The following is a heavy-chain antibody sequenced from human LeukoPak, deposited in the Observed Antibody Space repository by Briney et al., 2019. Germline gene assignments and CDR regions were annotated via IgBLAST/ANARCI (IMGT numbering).Heavy chain of an antibody. D-gene: IGHD3-22*01. CDR2: IKQDGSEK. J-gene: IGHJ4*02. V-gene: IGHV3-7*01. CDR3: ARDSDYDSSGYQLH. Sequence: PGGSLRLSCAASGFTFSSYWMSWVRQAPGKGLEWVANIKQDGSEKYYVDSVKGRFTISRDNAKNSLYLQMNSLRAEATAVYYCARDSDYDSSGYQLHWGQGTLVTVSS. CDR1: GFTFSSYW.